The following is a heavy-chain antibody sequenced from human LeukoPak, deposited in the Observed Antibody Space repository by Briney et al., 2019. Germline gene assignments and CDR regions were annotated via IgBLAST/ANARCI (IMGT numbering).Heavy chain of an antibody. V-gene: IGHV4-39*01. CDR3: ARLYYYDSSDYWPMANDAFDI. D-gene: IGHD3-22*01. CDR1: GGSISSSSYY. J-gene: IGHJ3*02. CDR2: IYYSGST. Sequence: SETLSLTCTVSGGSISSSSYYWGWIRQPPGKGLEWIGSIYYSGSTYYNPSLKSRVTISVDTSKNQFSLKLSSVTAADTAVYYCARLYYYDSSDYWPMANDAFDIWGQGTMVTVSS.